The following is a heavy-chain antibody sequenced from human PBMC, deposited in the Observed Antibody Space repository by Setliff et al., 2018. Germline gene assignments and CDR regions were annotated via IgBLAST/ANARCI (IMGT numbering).Heavy chain of an antibody. J-gene: IGHJ5*02. V-gene: IGHV3-48*01. D-gene: IGHD3-10*01. CDR1: GFTFSSYS. Sequence: GGSLRLSCAASGFTFSSYSMNWVRQAPGKGLEWVSYISSSSSTIYYADSVKGRFTISRDNAKNSLYLQMNSLRAEDTAVYYCARNGRYYGSGRKWFDPWGQGTLVTVSS. CDR3: ARNGRYYGSGRKWFDP. CDR2: ISSSSSTI.